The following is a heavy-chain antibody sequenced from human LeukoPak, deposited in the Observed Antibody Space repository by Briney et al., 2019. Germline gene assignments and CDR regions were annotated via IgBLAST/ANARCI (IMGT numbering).Heavy chain of an antibody. CDR2: MNPNSGNT. CDR1: GYTFTSYD. V-gene: IGHV1-8*01. CDR3: ARGRFRANRPPLRWLKTQVHDY. J-gene: IGHJ4*02. Sequence: ASVKVSCKASGYTFTSYDINWVRQATGQGLEWMGWMNPNSGNTGYAQKFQGRVTMTRNTSISTAYMELSSLRSEDTAVYYCARGRFRANRPPLRWLKTQVHDYWGQGTLVTVSS. D-gene: IGHD2-21*01.